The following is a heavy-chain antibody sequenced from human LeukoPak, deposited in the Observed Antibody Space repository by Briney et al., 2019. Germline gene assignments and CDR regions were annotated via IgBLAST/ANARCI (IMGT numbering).Heavy chain of an antibody. J-gene: IGHJ4*02. CDR1: GYTFTGYY. D-gene: IGHD3-22*01. CDR3: ARDIDSSGYGDYFDY. Sequence: WASVKVSCKASGYTFTGYYMHWVRQAPGQGLEWMGWINPNSGGTNYAQKFQGRVTMTRDTSISTAYMELSRLRSDDTAVYYCARDIDSSGYGDYFDYWGQGTLVTVSS. CDR2: INPNSGGT. V-gene: IGHV1-2*02.